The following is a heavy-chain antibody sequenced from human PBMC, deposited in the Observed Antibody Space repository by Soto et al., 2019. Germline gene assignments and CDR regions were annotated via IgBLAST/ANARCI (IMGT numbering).Heavy chain of an antibody. D-gene: IGHD2-2*01. CDR1: GYTLTELS. CDR2: FDPEDGET. Sequence: GASVKVSCKVSGYTLTELSMHWVRQAPGKGLEWMGGFDPEDGETIYAQKFQGRVTMTEDTSTDTAYMELRSLRSDDTAVYYCARDVPDIVVVPAAMLFDYWGQGTLVTVSS. V-gene: IGHV1-24*01. CDR3: ARDVPDIVVVPAAMLFDY. J-gene: IGHJ4*02.